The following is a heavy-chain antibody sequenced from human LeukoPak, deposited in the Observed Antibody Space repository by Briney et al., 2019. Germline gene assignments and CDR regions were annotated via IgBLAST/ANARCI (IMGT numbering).Heavy chain of an antibody. D-gene: IGHD2/OR15-2a*01. V-gene: IGHV3-48*03. Sequence: GGSLRLPCVASGFTFSSYDMKWPRQAPGKGLEGVSYISSRGSTIYYADSVKGRFPLSRDHAKNSLYLEMNSLRADDTAVYYCAEVGSTTIGGVWGKGTTVTISS. CDR3: AEVGSTTIGGV. CDR2: ISSRGSTI. J-gene: IGHJ6*04. CDR1: GFTFSSYD.